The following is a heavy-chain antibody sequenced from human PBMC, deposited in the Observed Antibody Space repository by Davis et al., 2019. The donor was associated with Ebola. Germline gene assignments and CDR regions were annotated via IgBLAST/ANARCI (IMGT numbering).Heavy chain of an antibody. D-gene: IGHD3-9*01. Sequence: ASVKVSCKASGYPFSSFGISWVRQAPGQGLEWMGWVSAFNGATNYAQNFQDRVIMTADTSTSTAYMELRNLESDDTAVYYCARDRGAIHWFYYLDTWGQGTLVSASS. CDR2: VSAFNGAT. V-gene: IGHV1-18*04. CDR3: ARDRGAIHWFYYLDT. CDR1: GYPFSSFG. J-gene: IGHJ4*02.